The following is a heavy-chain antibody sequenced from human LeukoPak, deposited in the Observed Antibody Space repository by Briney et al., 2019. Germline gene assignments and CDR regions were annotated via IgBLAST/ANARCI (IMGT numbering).Heavy chain of an antibody. D-gene: IGHD2-8*01. V-gene: IGHV1-69*04. CDR1: GGTFSSYA. CDR3: ARARVDGCMHY. Sequence: ASVKVSCKASGGTFSSYAISWVRQAPGQGLEWMGSIIPILGIANYAQKFQGRVTITADKSTSTAYIELSSLRSEDTAVYYCARARVDGCMHYWGQGTLVTVSS. CDR2: IIPILGIA. J-gene: IGHJ4*02.